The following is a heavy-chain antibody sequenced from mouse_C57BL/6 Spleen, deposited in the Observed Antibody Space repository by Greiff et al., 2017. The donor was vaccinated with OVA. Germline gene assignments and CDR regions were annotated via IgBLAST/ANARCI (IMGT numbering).Heavy chain of an antibody. D-gene: IGHD2-3*01. CDR1: GYAFSSYW. CDR2: IYPGDGDT. Sequence: VQLQQSGAELVKPGASVKISCKASGYAFSSYWMNWVKQRPGQGLEWIGQIYPGDGDTNYNGKFKGKATLTADKSSSTAYLQLSSLTSEDSAVYFCARDDDGCSYSLDYWGQGTTLTVSS. CDR3: ARDDDGCSYSLDY. V-gene: IGHV1-80*01. J-gene: IGHJ2*01.